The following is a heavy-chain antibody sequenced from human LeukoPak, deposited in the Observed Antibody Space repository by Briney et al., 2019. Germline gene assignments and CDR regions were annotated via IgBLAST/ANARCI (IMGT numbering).Heavy chain of an antibody. J-gene: IGHJ4*02. Sequence: SETLSLTCIVAGGSISSYYWSWIRQPPGKGLEWIGYIYYSGSTNYNPSLKSRVTISLDTSKNQFSLKLSSVTAADTAVYYCARKGYSSGSYYFDYWGQGTLVTVSS. CDR3: ARKGYSSGSYYFDY. V-gene: IGHV4-59*01. D-gene: IGHD6-19*01. CDR1: GGSISSYY. CDR2: IYYSGST.